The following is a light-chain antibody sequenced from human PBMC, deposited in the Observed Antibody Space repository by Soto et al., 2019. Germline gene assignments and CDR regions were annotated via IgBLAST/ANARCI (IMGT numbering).Light chain of an antibody. Sequence: DIPLTQSPSFLSASVGDRVTITCRASQGISSYLAWYQQKPGKAPKLLIYAASTLQSGVPSRFSGSGSGTEFTLTISSLQPEDFATYYCQQLNSYPQMYTFGQGTKLEIK. CDR1: QGISSY. V-gene: IGKV1-9*01. J-gene: IGKJ2*01. CDR2: AAS. CDR3: QQLNSYPQMYT.